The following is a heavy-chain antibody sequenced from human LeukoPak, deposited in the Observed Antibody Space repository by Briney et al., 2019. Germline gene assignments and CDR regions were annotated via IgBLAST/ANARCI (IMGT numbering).Heavy chain of an antibody. CDR3: ARDGGFSGRDY. CDR2: IYSGGST. D-gene: IGHD3-10*01. J-gene: IGHJ4*02. V-gene: IGHV3-53*01. CDR1: GFTVSSNY. Sequence: PGGSLRLSCAASGFTVSSNYMSWVRQAPGKGLEWVSVIYSGGSTYYADSVKGRFTIYRDNSKNTPYLQMNGLRAEDTAVYYCARDGGFSGRDYWGQGTLVTVSS.